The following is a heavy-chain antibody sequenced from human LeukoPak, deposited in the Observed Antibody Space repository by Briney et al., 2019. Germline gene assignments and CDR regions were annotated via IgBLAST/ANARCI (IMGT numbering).Heavy chain of an antibody. V-gene: IGHV6-1*01. CDR1: VGIVSRNIAP. J-gene: IGHJ6*03. CDR3: ARERLLWFGELIRGYYYYYIDV. Sequence: SQAVSLTCLISVGIVSRNIAPWKWITQSRSRALEWLGKTYYRSKYFNDYAVSVKSRITINPDTSKNQFSLQLNYVTPEGTAVYYCARERLLWFGELIRGYYYYYIDVWGKGTTVTVS. D-gene: IGHD3-10*01. CDR2: TYYRSKYFN.